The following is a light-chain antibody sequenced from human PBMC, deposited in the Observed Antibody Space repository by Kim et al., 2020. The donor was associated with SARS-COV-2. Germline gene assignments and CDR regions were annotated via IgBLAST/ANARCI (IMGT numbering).Light chain of an antibody. CDR1: NIGSKS. V-gene: IGLV3-21*04. J-gene: IGLJ3*02. Sequence: APGKAARITCGGDNIGSKSVHWYLQKPGQAPVLVIYYDSDRPSGIPERFSGSNSGNTATLTISRVEAADEADYYCQVWDSSGDREVFGGGTKLTVL. CDR3: QVWDSSGDREV. CDR2: YDS.